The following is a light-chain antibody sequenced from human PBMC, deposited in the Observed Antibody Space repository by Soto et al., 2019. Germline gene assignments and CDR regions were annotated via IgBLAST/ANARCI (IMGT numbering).Light chain of an antibody. CDR3: AAWDDTLDAQV. V-gene: IGLV1-47*01. CDR2: RNN. Sequence: QAVVTQSPSASGTPGQRVTISCSGSRSNIGKNFAYWYQHVPGTAPRLLIQRNNERPSGVPDRFSGSKSGTSVSLAIRGLRSDDEATYYCAAWDDTLDAQVFGGGTKLTVL. J-gene: IGLJ3*02. CDR1: RSNIGKNF.